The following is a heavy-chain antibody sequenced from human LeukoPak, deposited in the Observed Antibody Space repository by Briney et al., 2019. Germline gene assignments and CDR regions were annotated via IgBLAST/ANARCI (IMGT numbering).Heavy chain of an antibody. J-gene: IGHJ4*02. CDR2: ISGSGGST. D-gene: IGHD2-21*01. V-gene: IGHV3-23*01. CDR3: ARTYYSVDDDY. CDR1: GFTFSSYA. Sequence: HPGGSLRLSCAASGFTFSSYAMSWVRQAPGKGLEWVSAISGSGGSTYYPDSVEGRFTISRDNSKNTLYLQMNSLRAEDTAVYYCARTYYSVDDDYWGQGTLATVSS.